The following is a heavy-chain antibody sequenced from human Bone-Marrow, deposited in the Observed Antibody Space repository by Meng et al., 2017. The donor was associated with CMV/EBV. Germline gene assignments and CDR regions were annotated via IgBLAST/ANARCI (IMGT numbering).Heavy chain of an antibody. Sequence: ASVKVSCKVSGYNFAELPINWVRQAPEKGLEWMGGFDPDEGETLYAQKFQGRVTMTEDTSIDTAYMELSSLRSEDTAMYYCALVVYNCGGDCYSTHWGQGPWVTGSS. V-gene: IGHV1-24*01. CDR1: GYNFAELP. J-gene: IGHJ4*02. CDR3: ALVVYNCGGDCYSTH. CDR2: FDPDEGET. D-gene: IGHD2-21*01.